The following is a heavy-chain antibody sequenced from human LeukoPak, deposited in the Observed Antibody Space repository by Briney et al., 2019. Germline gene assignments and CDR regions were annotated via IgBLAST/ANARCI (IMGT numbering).Heavy chain of an antibody. V-gene: IGHV4-4*02. D-gene: IGHD2-2*01. CDR2: IYHSGST. CDR3: ARNLDIVVVPAAQEDAFDI. J-gene: IGHJ3*02. Sequence: PSGTLSLTCAVSGGSISSSNWWSWVRQPPGKGLEWIGEIYHSGSTYYNPSLKSRVTISVDTSKNQFSLKLSSVTAADTAVYYCARNLDIVVVPAAQEDAFDIWGQGTMVTVSS. CDR1: GGSISSSNW.